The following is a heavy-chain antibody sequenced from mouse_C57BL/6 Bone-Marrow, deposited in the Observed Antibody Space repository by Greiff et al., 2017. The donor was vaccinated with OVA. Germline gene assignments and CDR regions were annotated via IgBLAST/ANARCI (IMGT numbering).Heavy chain of an antibody. Sequence: VQLQQSGAELVRPGASVKLSCKASGYTFTDYYINWVKQRPGQGLEWIARIYPGSGNTYYNEKFKGKATLTAEKSSSTAYMQLSSLTSEDSAVYFCARDYYSRYFDVWGTGTTVTVSS. CDR2: IYPGSGNT. CDR1: GYTFTDYY. V-gene: IGHV1-76*01. J-gene: IGHJ1*03. CDR3: ARDYYSRYFDV. D-gene: IGHD2-5*01.